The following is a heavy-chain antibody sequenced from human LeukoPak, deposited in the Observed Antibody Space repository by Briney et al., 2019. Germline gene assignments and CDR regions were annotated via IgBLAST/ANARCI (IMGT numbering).Heavy chain of an antibody. CDR1: GYTLTELS. Sequence: WASVKVSCKVSGYTLTELSMHWVRQAPGKGLEWMGGFDPEDGETIYAQKFQGRVTMTEDTSTDTAYMELSSLRSEDTAVYYCATDVRGPAAMGGGLGYWGQGTLVTVSS. CDR2: FDPEDGET. J-gene: IGHJ4*02. D-gene: IGHD2-2*01. CDR3: ATDVRGPAAMGGGLGY. V-gene: IGHV1-24*01.